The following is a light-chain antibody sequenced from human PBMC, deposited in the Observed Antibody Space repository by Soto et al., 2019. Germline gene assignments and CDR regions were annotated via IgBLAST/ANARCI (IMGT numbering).Light chain of an antibody. Sequence: QSALTQPRSVSGSPGQSVTISCTGTSSDVGGYNYVSWYQQHPGKAPQLMIFDVSKRPSGVPDRFSGSKSGNTASLTISGLQDEDEADYHCCAYAGSFVVFGGGTKLTVL. CDR3: CAYAGSFVV. V-gene: IGLV2-11*01. CDR1: SSDVGGYNY. CDR2: DVS. J-gene: IGLJ2*01.